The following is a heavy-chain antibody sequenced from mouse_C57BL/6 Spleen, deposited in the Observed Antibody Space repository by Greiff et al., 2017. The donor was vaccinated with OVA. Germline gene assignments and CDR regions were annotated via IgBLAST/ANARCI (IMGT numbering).Heavy chain of an antibody. CDR2: INPNNGGT. CDR1: GYTFTDYY. CDR3: ARVNYGIYWYFDV. V-gene: IGHV1-26*01. Sequence: EVQLQQSGPELVKPGASVKISCKASGYTFTDYYMNWVKQSHGKSLEWIGDINPNNGGTSYNQKFKGKATLTVDKSSSTAYMELRSLTSEDSAVYYCARVNYGIYWYFDVWGTGTTVTVSS. D-gene: IGHD2-1*01. J-gene: IGHJ1*03.